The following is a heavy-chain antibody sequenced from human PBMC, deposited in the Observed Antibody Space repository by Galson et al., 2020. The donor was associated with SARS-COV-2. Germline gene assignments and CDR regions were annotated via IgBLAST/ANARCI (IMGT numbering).Heavy chain of an antibody. Sequence: SETLSLTCTVSGGSIRSHYWSWIRQPPGKGLEWIGYIYDSGSTKYNPSLKSRVTMSVDMSKNQFSLKLRSVTAADTAMYYCAREVGYFDLWGRGTLVTVSS. V-gene: IGHV4-59*11. CDR3: AREVGYFDL. CDR1: GGSIRSHY. CDR2: IYDSGST. J-gene: IGHJ2*01.